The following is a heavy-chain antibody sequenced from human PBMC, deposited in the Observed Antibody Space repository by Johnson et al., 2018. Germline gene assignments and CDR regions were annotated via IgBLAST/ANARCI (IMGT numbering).Heavy chain of an antibody. V-gene: IGHV3-23*04. D-gene: IGHD3-16*01. Sequence: VQLVQSGGGFVQPGGSLSLSCVVSGFMFRSFTMSWVRQAPGKGLEWVSSISGSGGNRYYADSVKGRFIISRDNSKNTLFLQMNSLRAEDTAEYYGGGGGSENYYYYYYMDVWGKGTTVTVSS. J-gene: IGHJ6*03. CDR3: GGGGSENYYYYYYMDV. CDR2: ISGSGGNR. CDR1: GFMFRSFT.